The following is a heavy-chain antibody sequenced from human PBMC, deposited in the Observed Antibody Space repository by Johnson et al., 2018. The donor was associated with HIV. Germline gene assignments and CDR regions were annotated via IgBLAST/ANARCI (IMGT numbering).Heavy chain of an antibody. CDR3: AKCIWGSSPIDAFDI. CDR2: MNYDGRQK. J-gene: IGHJ3*02. D-gene: IGHD3-16*01. V-gene: IGHV3-33*06. Sequence: QVQLVESGGGVVQPGRSLRLSCAASGFIFRNYGVHWVRQAPGKGLEWVAGMNYDGRQKNYADPVKGRFTISRDHSKNTLHLQMNSLRVEDTAVYYCAKCIWGSSPIDAFDIWGQGTMVTVSS. CDR1: GFIFRNYG.